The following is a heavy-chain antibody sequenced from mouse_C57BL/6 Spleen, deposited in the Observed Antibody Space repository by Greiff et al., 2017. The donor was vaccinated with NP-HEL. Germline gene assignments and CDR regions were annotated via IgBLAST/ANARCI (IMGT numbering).Heavy chain of an antibody. V-gene: IGHV5-17*01. CDR1: GFTFSDYG. CDR3: VELGPFAY. Sequence: EVHLVESGGGLVKPGGSLKLSCAASGFTFSDYGMHWVRQAPEKGLEWVAYISSGSSTIYYADTVKGRFTISRDNAKNTLFLQMTSLRSEDTAMYYCVELGPFAYWGQGTLVTVSA. J-gene: IGHJ3*01. D-gene: IGHD4-1*01. CDR2: ISSGSSTI.